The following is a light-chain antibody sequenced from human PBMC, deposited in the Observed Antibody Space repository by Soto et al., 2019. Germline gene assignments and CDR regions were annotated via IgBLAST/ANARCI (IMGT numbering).Light chain of an antibody. V-gene: IGKV3-20*01. CDR3: QQYGSSPRT. Sequence: EIVLTQSPDTLSLSPGERATLSCRASQSVSSSYLAWYQQKPGQAPRLLIYGASSRATGIPDRFSGSGSGTDFTLTISRLEPEDFALYYCQQYGSSPRTFGQGTHLEIK. CDR2: GAS. CDR1: QSVSSSY. J-gene: IGKJ2*01.